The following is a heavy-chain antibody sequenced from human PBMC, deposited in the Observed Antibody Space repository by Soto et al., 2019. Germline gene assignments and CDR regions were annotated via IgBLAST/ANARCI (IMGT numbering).Heavy chain of an antibody. CDR2: IYYSGIT. Sequence: TLSLTCTVSDGSISSYYWSWIRQPPGKGLEWIGYIYYSGITNYNPSLKSRVTISVDTSKNQFSLKLSSVTAADTAVYYCARYKSNYYYGMDVWGQGTTVTVSS. V-gene: IGHV4-59*01. J-gene: IGHJ6*02. CDR3: ARYKSNYYYGMDV. CDR1: DGSISSYY. D-gene: IGHD1-20*01.